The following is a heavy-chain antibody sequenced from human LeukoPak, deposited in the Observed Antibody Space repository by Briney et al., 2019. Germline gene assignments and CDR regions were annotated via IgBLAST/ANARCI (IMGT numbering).Heavy chain of an antibody. J-gene: IGHJ4*02. CDR3: ARRGSYRVFDY. D-gene: IGHD1-26*01. CDR2: IYYSGST. V-gene: IGHV4-59*08. CDR1: GGSISSYY. Sequence: SETLSLTCTVSGGSISSYYWSWIRQPPGKGLEWIGYIYYSGSTYYNPSLKSRVTISVDTSKNQFSLKLSSVTAADTAVYYCARRGSYRVFDYWGQGTLVTVSS.